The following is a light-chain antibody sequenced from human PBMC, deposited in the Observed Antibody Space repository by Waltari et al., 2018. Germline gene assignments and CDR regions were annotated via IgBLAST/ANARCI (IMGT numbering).Light chain of an antibody. Sequence: QSALTQPRSVSGSPGQSVTISCTGTSSDVGGYNYVSWYQQHPVKAPKRMIYDVTKRPSGVPDRFSGSKSCNTASLTIAGLQAEDESDYYFCSYAGSYTWVFGGGTKLTVL. CDR2: DVT. CDR1: SSDVGGYNY. J-gene: IGLJ2*01. CDR3: CSYAGSYTWV. V-gene: IGLV2-11*01.